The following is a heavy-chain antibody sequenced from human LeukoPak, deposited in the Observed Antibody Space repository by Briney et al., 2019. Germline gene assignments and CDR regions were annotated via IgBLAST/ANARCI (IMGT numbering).Heavy chain of an antibody. Sequence: GSSVNVSCKASRGTLSSYTISWVRQAPGQGLEWMGRIIPILGIANYAQKFQGRVTITADNSTSTAYMELSSLRSEDTAVYYCARDRYYDSSGLPGGYFDYWGQGTLVTVSS. V-gene: IGHV1-69*04. D-gene: IGHD3-22*01. J-gene: IGHJ4*02. CDR3: ARDRYYDSSGLPGGYFDY. CDR2: IIPILGIA. CDR1: RGTLSSYT.